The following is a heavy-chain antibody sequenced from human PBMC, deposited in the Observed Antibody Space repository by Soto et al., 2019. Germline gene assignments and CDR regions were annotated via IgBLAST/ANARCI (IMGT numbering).Heavy chain of an antibody. CDR2: IYYSGST. J-gene: IGHJ6*02. Sequence: SETLSLTCTVSGGSISSYYWSWIRQPPGKGLEWIGYIYYSGSTNYNPSLKSRVTISVDTSKNQFSLKLSSVTAADTAVYYCARGGVTTHYYYYYGMDVWGQGTTVTVSS. D-gene: IGHD4-4*01. CDR3: ARGGVTTHYYYYYGMDV. CDR1: GGSISSYY. V-gene: IGHV4-59*01.